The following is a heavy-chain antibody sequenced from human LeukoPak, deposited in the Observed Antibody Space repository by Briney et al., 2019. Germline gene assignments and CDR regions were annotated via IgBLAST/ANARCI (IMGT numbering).Heavy chain of an antibody. V-gene: IGHV1-46*01. CDR2: INPSDGTT. J-gene: IGHJ4*02. Sequence: GASVKVSCRASGYTFTSYDINWVRQAPGQGLEWMGIINPSDGTTSYAQKFQGRVTITRDTSTSTVYMELSSLRSGDTAVYYCARVYCGGGPCYSRGLIDSWGQGTLVTVSS. CDR1: GYTFTSYD. D-gene: IGHD2-15*01. CDR3: ARVYCGGGPCYSRGLIDS.